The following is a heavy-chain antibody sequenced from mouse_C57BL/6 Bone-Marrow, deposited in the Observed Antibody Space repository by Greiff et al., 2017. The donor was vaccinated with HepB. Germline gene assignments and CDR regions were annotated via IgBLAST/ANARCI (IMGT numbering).Heavy chain of an antibody. J-gene: IGHJ1*03. V-gene: IGHV1-69*01. CDR1: GYTFTSYW. CDR2: IDPSDSYT. D-gene: IGHD2-1*01. CDR3: ERFFPIYYGNRYGYVDV. Sequence: QVQLQQPGAELVMPGASVKLSCKASGYTFTSYWMHWVKQRPGQGLEWIGEIDPSDSYTNYNQKFKGKSTFTVDKSSSTAYMQLSSLTYEDSAVYYCERFFPIYYGNRYGYVDVWGTGTTVTVSS.